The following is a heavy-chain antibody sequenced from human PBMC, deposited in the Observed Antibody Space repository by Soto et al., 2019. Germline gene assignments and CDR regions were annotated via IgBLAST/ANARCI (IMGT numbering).Heavy chain of an antibody. CDR2: IYYSGST. CDR1: GGSFSGYY. V-gene: IGHV4-59*01. J-gene: IGHJ4*02. CDR3: ARSITIFGVVINYFDY. Sequence: SETLSLTCAVYGGSFSGYYWSWIRQPPGKGLEWIVYIYYSGSTNYNPSLKSRVTISVDTSKNQFSLKLSSVTAADTAVYYCARSITIFGVVINYFDYWGQGTLVTVSS. D-gene: IGHD3-3*01.